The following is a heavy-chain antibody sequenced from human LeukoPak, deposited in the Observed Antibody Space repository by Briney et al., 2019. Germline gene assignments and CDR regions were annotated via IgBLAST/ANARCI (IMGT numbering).Heavy chain of an antibody. CDR3: ARDRWGKYYFDY. CDR2: IYYSGST. Sequence: PSETLSLTCTVSGGSISSSSYYWGWIRQPPGKGLEWIGSIYYSGSTYYNPSLKSRVTISVDTSKNQFSLKLSSVTAADTAVYYCARDRWGKYYFDYWGQGALVTVSS. D-gene: IGHD7-27*01. CDR1: GGSISSSSYY. J-gene: IGHJ4*02. V-gene: IGHV4-39*02.